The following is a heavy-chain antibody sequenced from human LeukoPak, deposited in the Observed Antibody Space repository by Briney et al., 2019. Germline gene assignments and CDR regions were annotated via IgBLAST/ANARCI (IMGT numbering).Heavy chain of an antibody. J-gene: IGHJ5*02. CDR1: GGSISSYY. CDR3: ARAETGNWFDP. CDR2: IYYSGST. Sequence: SETLSLTCTVSGGSISSYYWSWIRQPPGKGLEWIGYIYYSGSTSYNPSLKSRVTISVDTSKNQFSLKLSSVTAADTAVYYCARAETGNWFDPWGQGTLVTVSS. D-gene: IGHD3-10*01. V-gene: IGHV4-59*01.